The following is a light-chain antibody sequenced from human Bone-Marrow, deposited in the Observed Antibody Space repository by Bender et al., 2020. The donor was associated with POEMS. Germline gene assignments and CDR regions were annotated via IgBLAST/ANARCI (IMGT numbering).Light chain of an antibody. CDR3: FSYGGSKSV. CDR2: EDT. V-gene: IGLV2-23*01. CDR1: NNNLGSHTL. J-gene: IGLJ2*01. Sequence: QSALTQPASVSGSPGQSITISCTGTNNNLGSHTLVSWYQQHPGKVPQLLIFEDTQRPSGVSNRFSASKSGNTASLTVSGLQAEDEADYYCFSYGGSKSVFGGGTKLTVL.